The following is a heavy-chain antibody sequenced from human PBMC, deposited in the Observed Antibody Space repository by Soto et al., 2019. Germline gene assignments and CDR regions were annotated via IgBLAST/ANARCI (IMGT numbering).Heavy chain of an antibody. D-gene: IGHD2-2*03. J-gene: IGHJ5*02. CDR2: IIPILGIA. V-gene: IGHV1-69*02. Sequence: SVKVSCKASGGTFSSYTISWVRQAPGQGLERMGRIIPILGIANYAQKFQGRVTITADKSTSTAYMELSSLRSEDTAVYYCARALGVGYCSSTSGSNSNPQTNWCDPWGQGTLVTVSS. CDR1: GGTFSSYT. CDR3: ARALGVGYCSSTSGSNSNPQTNWCDP.